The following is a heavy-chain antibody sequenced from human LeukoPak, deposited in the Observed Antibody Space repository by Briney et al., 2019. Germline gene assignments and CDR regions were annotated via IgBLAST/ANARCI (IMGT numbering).Heavy chain of an antibody. Sequence: GALRLSCAASGFTFSSYAMSWVRQAPGKGLERVSAISGSGGSTYYADSVKGRFTISRDNSKNTLYLQMNSLRAEDTAVYYCAKGRFEIHNFDYWGQGTLVTVSS. CDR3: AKGRFEIHNFDY. D-gene: IGHD5-18*01. J-gene: IGHJ4*02. CDR1: GFTFSSYA. V-gene: IGHV3-23*01. CDR2: ISGSGGST.